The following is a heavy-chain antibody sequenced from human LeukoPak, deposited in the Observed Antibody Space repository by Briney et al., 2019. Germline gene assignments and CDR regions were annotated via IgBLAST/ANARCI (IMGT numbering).Heavy chain of an antibody. CDR2: INHSGST. J-gene: IGHJ4*02. D-gene: IGHD4-17*01. Sequence: KPSETLSLTCAVYGGSFSGYYWSWIRQPPGKGLEWIGEINHSGSTNYNPSLKSRVTISVDTSKNQFSLKLSSVTAADTAVYYCARDHGDFVQHDWGQGTLVTVSS. CDR3: ARDHGDFVQHD. CDR1: GGSFSGYY. V-gene: IGHV4-34*01.